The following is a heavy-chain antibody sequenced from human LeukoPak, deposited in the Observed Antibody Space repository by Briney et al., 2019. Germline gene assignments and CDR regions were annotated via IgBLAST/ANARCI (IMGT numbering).Heavy chain of an antibody. CDR1: GGTFSSYA. J-gene: IGHJ4*02. D-gene: IGHD4-17*01. CDR2: IIPIFGTA. Sequence: SVKVPCKASGGTFSSYAISWVRQAPGQGLEWMGGIIPIFGTANYAQKFQGRVTITADESTSTAYMELSSLRSEDTAVYYCARSPTNYGDEIDYWGQGTLVTVSS. V-gene: IGHV1-69*13. CDR3: ARSPTNYGDEIDY.